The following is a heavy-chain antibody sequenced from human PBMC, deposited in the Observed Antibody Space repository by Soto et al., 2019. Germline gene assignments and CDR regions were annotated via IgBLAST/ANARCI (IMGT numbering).Heavy chain of an antibody. CDR3: ASRLTEATTTGDGFDI. D-gene: IGHD3-9*01. CDR2: SYYSGST. J-gene: IGHJ3*02. Sequence: QVQLQESGPGLVKPSETLSLTCTVSNGSIVNYYWSWIRQPPGKGLEWIGFSYYSGSTNYNPSLKSRVTISVDMSKTQHSLRLSSVTAADTAVYYWASRLTEATTTGDGFDIWGQGTMVTLSS. V-gene: IGHV4-59*01. CDR1: NGSIVNYY.